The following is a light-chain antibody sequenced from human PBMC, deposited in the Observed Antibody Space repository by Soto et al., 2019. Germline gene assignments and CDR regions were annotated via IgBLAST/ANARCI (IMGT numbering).Light chain of an antibody. J-gene: IGKJ1*01. Sequence: EIVMTQSPATLSVSPGERATLSCRASQSVSSNLAWYQQKPGQAPRLLLYGASTRATGIPASFSGRGSGTEFTLTINSMQSDDFAVYYCQEYIQWPPGMFGPGTTVDIK. V-gene: IGKV3-15*01. CDR2: GAS. CDR3: QEYIQWPPGM. CDR1: QSVSSN.